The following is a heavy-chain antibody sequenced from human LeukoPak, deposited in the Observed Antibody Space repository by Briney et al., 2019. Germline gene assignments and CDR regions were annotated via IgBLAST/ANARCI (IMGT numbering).Heavy chain of an antibody. CDR3: ARKGSGLDY. Sequence: PSETLSLTCTVSGGSVSSYYWSWIRQPPGKGLEWIGYIYTSGSTNYNPSLKSRVTISVDTSKNQFSLKLSSVTAADTAVYYCARKGSGLDYWGQGTLVTVSS. J-gene: IGHJ4*02. V-gene: IGHV4-4*09. D-gene: IGHD6-19*01. CDR2: IYTSGST. CDR1: GGSVSSYY.